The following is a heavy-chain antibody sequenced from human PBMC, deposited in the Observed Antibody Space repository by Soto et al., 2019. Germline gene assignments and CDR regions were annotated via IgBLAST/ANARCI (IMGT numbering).Heavy chain of an antibody. J-gene: IGHJ4*02. D-gene: IGHD6-13*01. Sequence: PSETLSLTCTVSGGSVSSGSYYWSWTRQPPGKGLEWIGYIYYSGSTNYNPSLKSRVTISVDTSKNQFSLKLSSVTAADTAVYYCARDSSSWENFFDYWGQGTLVTVYS. V-gene: IGHV4-61*01. CDR1: GGSVSSGSYY. CDR3: ARDSSSWENFFDY. CDR2: IYYSGST.